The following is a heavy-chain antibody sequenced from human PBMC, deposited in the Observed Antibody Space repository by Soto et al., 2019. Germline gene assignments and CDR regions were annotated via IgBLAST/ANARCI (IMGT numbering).Heavy chain of an antibody. Sequence: SETLSLTCSVSGGSMSEYFWSWIRQSPGKGLEWIGYIYYLGSTDHNPSLKSRVTISVDTSKRQFSLRLTSVTAADTAVYYCARDGYDGSGSPYPAYWGPGTQVTVSS. CDR2: IYYLGST. CDR3: ARDGYDGSGSPYPAY. CDR1: GGSMSEYF. J-gene: IGHJ4*02. V-gene: IGHV4-59*01. D-gene: IGHD3-10*01.